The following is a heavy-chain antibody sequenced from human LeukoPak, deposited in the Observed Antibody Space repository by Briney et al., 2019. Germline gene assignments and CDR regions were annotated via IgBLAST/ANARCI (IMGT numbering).Heavy chain of an antibody. V-gene: IGHV3-30*02. CDR2: IRYDGNNK. J-gene: IGHJ4*02. CDR1: GFTFSSYG. CDR3: AKAPIQYSSLAFSDY. D-gene: IGHD6-6*01. Sequence: GVSLRLSCAAAGFTFSSYGMHWVRQALGKGLQWVAFIRYDGNNKYYADSVKGRFTISRDNSKNTLYLQMNSLRAEDTAVYYCAKAPIQYSSLAFSDYCGQGTLVTVSS.